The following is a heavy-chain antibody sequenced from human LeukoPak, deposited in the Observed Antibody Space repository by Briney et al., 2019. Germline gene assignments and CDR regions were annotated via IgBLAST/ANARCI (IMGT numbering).Heavy chain of an antibody. V-gene: IGHV3-7*01. J-gene: IGHJ2*01. CDR3: ARWTDWYFDL. CDR1: GISFSNYW. Sequence: PGGSLRLSCAASGISFSNYWMTWIRQAPEKGLQWVANIKEDGSDKDYAGSVKGRFTISRDNAKNLLYLQMNSLRAEDTAVYYCARWTDWYFDLWGRGTLVTVSS. CDR2: IKEDGSDK. D-gene: IGHD3/OR15-3a*01.